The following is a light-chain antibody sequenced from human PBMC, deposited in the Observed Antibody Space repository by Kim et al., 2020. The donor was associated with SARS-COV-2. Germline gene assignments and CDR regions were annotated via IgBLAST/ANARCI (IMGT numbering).Light chain of an antibody. Sequence: IQMTQSPSSLSASVGDRVTITCRASQSIGDYLNWYQHRPGKAPKLLIHAASSLQSDVPSRFSGSGSGTDFTLTISGLQPEDFTTYFCQQSYSTPHITFCPGTRLEIK. CDR3: QQSYSTPHIT. J-gene: IGKJ5*01. CDR1: QSIGDY. V-gene: IGKV1-39*01. CDR2: AAS.